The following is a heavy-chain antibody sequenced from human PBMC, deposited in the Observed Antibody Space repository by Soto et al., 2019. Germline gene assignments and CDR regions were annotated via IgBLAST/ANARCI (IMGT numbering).Heavy chain of an antibody. Sequence: SETLSLTCAVYGGSFSGYYWSWIRQPPGKGLEWIGEINHSGSTNYNPSLKSRVTISVDTSKNQFSLKLSSVTAADTAVYYCARAGRLAASLTPYYYYYYYMDVWGKGTTVTVSS. CDR1: GGSFSGYY. D-gene: IGHD6-6*01. V-gene: IGHV4-34*01. CDR3: ARAGRLAASLTPYYYYYYYMDV. J-gene: IGHJ6*03. CDR2: INHSGST.